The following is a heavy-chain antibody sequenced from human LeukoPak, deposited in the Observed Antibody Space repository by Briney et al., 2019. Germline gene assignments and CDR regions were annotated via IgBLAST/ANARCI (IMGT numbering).Heavy chain of an antibody. V-gene: IGHV1-69*06. CDR2: IIPIFGTA. CDR3: ARDASGSYFVY. D-gene: IGHD3-10*01. J-gene: IGHJ4*02. CDR1: GYSFTSYW. Sequence: KISCKGSGYSFTSYWIGWVRQAPGQGLEWMGGIIPIFGTANYAQKFQGRVTITADKSTSTAYMELSSLRSEDTAVYYCARDASGSYFVYWGQGTLVTVSS.